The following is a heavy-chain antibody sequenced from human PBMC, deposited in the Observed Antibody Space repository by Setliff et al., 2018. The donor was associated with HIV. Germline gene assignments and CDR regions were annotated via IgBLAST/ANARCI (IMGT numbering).Heavy chain of an antibody. D-gene: IGHD3-22*01. CDR2: IYTSGST. CDR1: GGSISSGTYY. V-gene: IGHV4-61*02. Sequence: KTSETLSLTCTVSGGSISSGTYYWSWVRQPAGKGLEWIGRIYTSGSTNYNPSLKSRVTISVDTSKNQFSLKLSSVTAADTAVYYCARIYDSSGYYSSSSVFDYWGQGTLVTVSS. CDR3: ARIYDSSGYYSSSSVFDY. J-gene: IGHJ4*02.